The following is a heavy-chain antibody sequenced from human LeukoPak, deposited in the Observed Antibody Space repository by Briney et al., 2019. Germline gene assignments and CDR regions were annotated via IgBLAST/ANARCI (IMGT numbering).Heavy chain of an antibody. CDR1: GFTLSSYY. D-gene: IGHD2-15*01. V-gene: IGHV3-74*01. J-gene: IGHJ4*02. CDR2: INGDGSST. CDR3: AQGGSPGALDY. Sequence: GGSLSLSCVASGFTLSSYYMHWVRQVPGKGLVWVSCINGDGSSTKYAGSVKGRFTISRDNAKNTLYLQVNSLRAEDTAVYYCAQGGSPGALDYWGRGTLVTVSS.